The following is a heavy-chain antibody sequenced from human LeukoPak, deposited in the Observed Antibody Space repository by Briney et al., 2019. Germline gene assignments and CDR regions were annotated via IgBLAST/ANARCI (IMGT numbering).Heavy chain of an antibody. Sequence: PGRSLRLSCAASGFTFSSSAMHWVRQAPGKGLEWVAFISYDGSNEYYADSVKGRFTISRDNSKNTLFLQMNSLKTEDTAVYYCSVSGTYSGDYWGQGTLVTVSS. J-gene: IGHJ4*02. D-gene: IGHD1-26*01. CDR2: ISYDGSNE. CDR1: GFTFSSSA. CDR3: SVSGTYSGDY. V-gene: IGHV3-30-3*01.